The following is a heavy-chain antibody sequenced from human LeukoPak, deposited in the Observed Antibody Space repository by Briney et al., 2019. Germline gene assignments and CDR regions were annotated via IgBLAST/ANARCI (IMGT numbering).Heavy chain of an antibody. Sequence: ASVKVSCKASGYTFTSYYMHWVRQAPGQGLEWMGWMNPNSGNTGYAQKFQGRVTMTRNTSISTAYMELSSLRSEDTAVYYCARGRYAYRGDYGDYWGQGTLVTVSS. CDR1: GYTFTSYY. CDR3: ARGRYAYRGDYGDY. V-gene: IGHV1-8*02. J-gene: IGHJ4*02. D-gene: IGHD4-17*01. CDR2: MNPNSGNT.